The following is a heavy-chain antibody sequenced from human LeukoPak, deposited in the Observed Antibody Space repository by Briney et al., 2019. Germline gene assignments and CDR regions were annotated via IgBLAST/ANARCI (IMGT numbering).Heavy chain of an antibody. J-gene: IGHJ4*02. V-gene: IGHV3-7*01. CDR2: IKQDGSEQ. Sequence: GGSLRLSCAASGFTFSSYWTSWVRQAPGKGLEWVANIKQDGSEQYYVDSVKGRFTISRDNAKNSLYLQMTSLRVEDTAVYYCARGGIFNPYELWGQGTLVTVSS. CDR3: ARGGIFNPYEL. D-gene: IGHD3-22*01. CDR1: GFTFSSYW.